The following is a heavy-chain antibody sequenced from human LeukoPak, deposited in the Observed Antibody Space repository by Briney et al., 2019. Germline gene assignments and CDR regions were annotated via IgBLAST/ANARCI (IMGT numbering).Heavy chain of an antibody. D-gene: IGHD6-13*01. CDR2: IDGSSTSI. CDR1: GFTFSTYS. Sequence: GGSLRLSCAASGFTFSTYSMNWVCQAPGKGLEWVSSIDGSSTSIYYAGSVKGRFTISRDNAKNSLYLQMNSLRAEDTAVYYCAREEGKQQMEAFDYWGQGTLVTVSS. CDR3: AREEGKQQMEAFDY. V-gene: IGHV3-21*06. J-gene: IGHJ4*02.